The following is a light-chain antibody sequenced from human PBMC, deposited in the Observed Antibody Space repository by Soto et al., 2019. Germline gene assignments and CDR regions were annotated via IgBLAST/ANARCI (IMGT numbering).Light chain of an antibody. CDR2: AAS. Sequence: EIVLTQSPATLSLSPGERATLSCRASQSVSSYLAWYQQKPGQAPRLLIYAASTRATGVPARFSGIGSGTEFTLTISSLQSEDFAIYYCQQYNNWPPITFGQGTRLEIK. J-gene: IGKJ5*01. V-gene: IGKV3-15*01. CDR3: QQYNNWPPIT. CDR1: QSVSSY.